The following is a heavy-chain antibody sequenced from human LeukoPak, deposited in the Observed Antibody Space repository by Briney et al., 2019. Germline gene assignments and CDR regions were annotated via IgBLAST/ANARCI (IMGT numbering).Heavy chain of an antibody. J-gene: IGHJ4*02. CDR3: ARGPRGYSGYGLLRFDY. V-gene: IGHV4-34*01. CDR2: INHSGST. CDR1: GGSFSDSY. D-gene: IGHD5-12*01. Sequence: SETLSLTCAVYGGSFSDSYWTWIRQPPGKGLEWIGEINHSGSTNYNPSLKSRVTISVDTSKNQFSLKLSSVTAADTAVYYCARGPRGYSGYGLLRFDYWGQGTLVSVSS.